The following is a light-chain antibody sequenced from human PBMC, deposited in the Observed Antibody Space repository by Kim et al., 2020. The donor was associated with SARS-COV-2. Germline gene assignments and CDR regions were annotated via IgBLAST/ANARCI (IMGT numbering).Light chain of an antibody. J-gene: IGLJ2*01. CDR2: GNS. Sequence: QSVLTKPPSVSGAPGQRVTISCTGSSSNIGAGYDVHWYQQLPGTAPKLLIYGNSNRPSGVPDRFSGSKSGTSASLAITGLQAEDEADYYCQSYDSSLRIFGGGTQLTVL. V-gene: IGLV1-40*01. CDR3: QSYDSSLRI. CDR1: SSNIGAGYD.